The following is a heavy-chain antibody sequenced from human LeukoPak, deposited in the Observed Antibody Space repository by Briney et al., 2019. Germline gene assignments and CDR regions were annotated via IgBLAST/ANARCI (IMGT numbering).Heavy chain of an antibody. V-gene: IGHV4-59*01. D-gene: IGHD3-10*01. CDR3: ARDYCGSGSYYYYYYMDV. CDR1: GGSISSYY. J-gene: IGHJ6*03. CDR2: IYYSGIT. Sequence: SETLSLTCTVSGGSISSYYWSWLRQPPGKGLEWVGYIYYSGITNYNPSLKSRVTISLDTSKNQSSLKLSSVTAADTAVYYCARDYCGSGSYYYYYYMDVWGKGTTVTVSS.